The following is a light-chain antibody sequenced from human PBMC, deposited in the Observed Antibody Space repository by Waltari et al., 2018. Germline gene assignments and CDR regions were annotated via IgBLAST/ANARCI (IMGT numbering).Light chain of an antibody. J-gene: IGLJ2*01. CDR3: NSRDTSGFPVV. CDR1: SLKTYY. Sequence: SSELTQDPAVSVSLGQTVKITCQGDSLKTYYPTWYQQKPGPAPVLVIYGKNIRPSGIPDRLSGSRSGNTASLTVTGAQAEDEADYYCNSRDTSGFPVVFGGGTKVTVL. CDR2: GKN. V-gene: IGLV3-19*01.